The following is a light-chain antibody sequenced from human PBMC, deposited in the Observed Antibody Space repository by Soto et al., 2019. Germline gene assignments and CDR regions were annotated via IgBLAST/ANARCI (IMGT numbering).Light chain of an antibody. CDR3: CSYAGSYSYA. V-gene: IGLV2-11*01. Sequence: QSALTQPPSASGSPGQSVTISCTGTSSDVGGFNSVSWYQQHPGKAPKLMIYDVNKRPSGVPDRFSGSKSGSTASLTISGLQAEDEADYYCCSYAGSYSYAFATGTKVTVL. CDR1: SSDVGGFNS. J-gene: IGLJ1*01. CDR2: DVN.